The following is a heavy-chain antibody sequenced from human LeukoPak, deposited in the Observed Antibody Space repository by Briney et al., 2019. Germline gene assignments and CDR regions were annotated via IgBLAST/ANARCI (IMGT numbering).Heavy chain of an antibody. V-gene: IGHV5-51*01. CDR3: ARQNDYVWGSYLSGPPHFDY. D-gene: IGHD3-16*02. CDR2: IYPGDSDT. Sequence: GESLKISCKGSGYSFTSYWIGWVRQLPGKGLEWMGIIYPGDSDTRYSPSFQGQVTISADKSISTAYLQWSSLKASDTAMYYCARQNDYVWGSYLSGPPHFDYWGQGTLVTVSS. CDR1: GYSFTSYW. J-gene: IGHJ4*02.